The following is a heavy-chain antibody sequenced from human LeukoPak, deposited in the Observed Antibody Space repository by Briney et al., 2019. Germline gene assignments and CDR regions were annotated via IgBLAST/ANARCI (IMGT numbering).Heavy chain of an antibody. D-gene: IGHD3-10*01. Sequence: SETLSLTCAVYGGSFSGYYWSWIRQPPGKGLEWIGEINHSGSTNYNPSLKSRVTISVDTSKNQFSLKLSSVTAADTAVYYCARGPVSFMVRGVIGFDYWGQGTLVTVSS. CDR1: GGSFSGYY. CDR2: INHSGST. J-gene: IGHJ4*02. V-gene: IGHV4-34*01. CDR3: ARGPVSFMVRGVIGFDY.